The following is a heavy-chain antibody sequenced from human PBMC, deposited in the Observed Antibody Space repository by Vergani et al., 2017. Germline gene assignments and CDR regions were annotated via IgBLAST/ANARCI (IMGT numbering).Heavy chain of an antibody. CDR2: IIPIFGTA. V-gene: IGHV1-69*13. J-gene: IGHJ6*03. D-gene: IGHD1-26*01. CDR3: ARDGRFSNYMDV. CDR1: GGTFSSYA. Sequence: QVQLVQSGAEVKKPGSSVKVSCKASGGTFSSYAISWVRQAPGQGLEWMGGIIPIFGTANYAQKFQGRVTITAVESTGTAYMELSSLRCEDTAVYYCARDGRFSNYMDVWGKGTTVTVSS.